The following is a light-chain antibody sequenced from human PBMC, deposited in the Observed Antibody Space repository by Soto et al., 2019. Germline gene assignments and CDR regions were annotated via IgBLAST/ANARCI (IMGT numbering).Light chain of an antibody. J-gene: IGKJ3*01. CDR3: QQYYSNPIT. Sequence: DIVMTQSPDSLAVSLGERATINCKSSQSVLYRSNNKNYLAWYQQKPGQPPKLLIYWASTRESGVPDRFSGSGSGTDFTLTISSLQAEDVAVYYCQQYYSNPITFGPGTKVDIE. CDR2: WAS. V-gene: IGKV4-1*01. CDR1: QSVLYRSNNKNY.